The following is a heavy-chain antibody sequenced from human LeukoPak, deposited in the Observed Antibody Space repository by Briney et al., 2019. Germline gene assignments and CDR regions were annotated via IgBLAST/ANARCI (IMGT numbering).Heavy chain of an antibody. Sequence: SETLSLTCTVSGGSISSYYWNWIRQPAGKGLEWIGHVYPSGSTNSNPSLQSRVTMSVDTSKNQCSLKLTSVTAADTAVYFCARGHNSGWRNFDYWGQGTLVTVSS. D-gene: IGHD6-19*01. CDR2: VYPSGST. CDR1: GGSISSYY. CDR3: ARGHNSGWRNFDY. V-gene: IGHV4-4*07. J-gene: IGHJ4*02.